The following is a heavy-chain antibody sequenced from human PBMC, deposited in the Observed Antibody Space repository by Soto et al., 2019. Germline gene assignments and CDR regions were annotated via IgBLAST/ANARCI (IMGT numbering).Heavy chain of an antibody. Sequence: ASVKVSCKXSGYTFTGYYMHWVRQAPGQGLEWMGWINPNSGGTNYAQKFQGWVTMTRDTSISTAYMELSRLRSDDTAVYYCARGSRWLVLYFDYWGQGTLVTSPQ. V-gene: IGHV1-2*04. CDR2: INPNSGGT. J-gene: IGHJ4*02. CDR3: ARGSRWLVLYFDY. D-gene: IGHD6-19*01. CDR1: GYTFTGYY.